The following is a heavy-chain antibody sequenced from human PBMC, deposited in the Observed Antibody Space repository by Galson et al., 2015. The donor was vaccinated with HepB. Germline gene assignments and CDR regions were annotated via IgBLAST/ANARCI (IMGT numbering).Heavy chain of an antibody. V-gene: IGHV3-72*01. CDR2: SRNKPKGYST. J-gene: IGHJ4*02. Sequence: SLRLSCAVSGFSFNDHYIDWVRQAPGKGLEWVGRSRNKPKGYSTAYAASVKGRFTVSRDDSKNSVFLQMNSLRSEDTAVYYCARSEVTTVVTDFDSWGQGTLVTVSS. CDR3: ARSEVTTVVTDFDS. D-gene: IGHD4-23*01. CDR1: GFSFNDHY.